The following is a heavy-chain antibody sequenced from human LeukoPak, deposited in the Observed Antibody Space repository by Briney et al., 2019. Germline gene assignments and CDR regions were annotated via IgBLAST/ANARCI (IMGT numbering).Heavy chain of an antibody. J-gene: IGHJ4*02. CDR2: ISSSSSYI. D-gene: IGHD3-10*01. CDR3: ASGPMVRGFCFDY. CDR1: GFTFSSYS. Sequence: PGGSLRLSCAASGFTFSSYSMNWVRQAPGKGLEWVSSISSSSSYIYYADSVKGRFTISRDNSKNTLYLQMNSLRAEDTAVYYCASGPMVRGFCFDYWGQGTLVTVSS. V-gene: IGHV3-21*04.